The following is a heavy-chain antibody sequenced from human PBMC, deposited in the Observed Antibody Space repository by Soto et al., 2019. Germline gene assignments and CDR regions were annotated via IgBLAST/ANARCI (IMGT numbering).Heavy chain of an antibody. CDR1: GYTFTGYY. CDR2: INPNSGGT. Sequence: ASVKVSCKASGYTFTGYYMHWVRQAPGQGLEWMGWINPNSGGTNYAQKFQGWVTMTRDTSISTAYMELSRLRSDDTAVYYCARENRRDPSDDSSGYYSGWFDPWGQGTLVTVS. V-gene: IGHV1-2*04. D-gene: IGHD3-22*01. J-gene: IGHJ5*02. CDR3: ARENRRDPSDDSSGYYSGWFDP.